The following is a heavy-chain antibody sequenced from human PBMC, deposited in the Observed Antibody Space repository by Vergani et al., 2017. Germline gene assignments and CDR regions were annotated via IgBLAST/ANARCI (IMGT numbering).Heavy chain of an antibody. CDR1: GGSISSSSYY. CDR2: VSYSGST. D-gene: IGHD3-22*01. J-gene: IGHJ6*02. CDR3: ARASYYYDSSGYWGYYGMDV. V-gene: IGHV4-39*07. Sequence: QLQLQESGPGLVKPSETLSLTCTVSGGSISSSSYYWGWLRPPPGKGLEWIGSVSYSGSTYYNPSLKSLVTISVDTSKNTFSLKLSSVTAADTAVYYCARASYYYDSSGYWGYYGMDVWGQGTTVTVSS.